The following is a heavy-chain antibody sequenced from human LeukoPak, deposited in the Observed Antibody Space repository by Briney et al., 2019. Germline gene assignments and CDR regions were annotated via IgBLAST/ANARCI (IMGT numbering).Heavy chain of an antibody. Sequence: GGSLRLSCAASGFTLSSYWMSWVRQAPGKGLEWVAKIKEVGSGKYYVDSVEGRVTISRDNAKSSLYLHMSSLTAEDTAMYYCARDWVAGVPFDVFDIWGQGTMVSVSS. CDR3: ARDWVAGVPFDVFDI. CDR2: IKEVGSGK. D-gene: IGHD3-10*01. J-gene: IGHJ3*02. CDR1: GFTLSSYW. V-gene: IGHV3-7*01.